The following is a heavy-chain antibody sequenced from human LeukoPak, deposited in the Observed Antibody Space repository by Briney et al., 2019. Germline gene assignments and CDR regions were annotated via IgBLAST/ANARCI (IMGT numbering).Heavy chain of an antibody. D-gene: IGHD3-22*01. Sequence: ASVKVSCKASGYTFTSYGISWVRQAPGQGLEWMGWISAYNGNTNYAQKLQGRVTMTTDTSTSTAYMELRSLRSDDTAVYYCARAPYSDSSGEDALDIWGQGTMVTVSS. CDR1: GYTFTSYG. CDR3: ARAPYSDSSGEDALDI. CDR2: ISAYNGNT. V-gene: IGHV1-18*01. J-gene: IGHJ3*02.